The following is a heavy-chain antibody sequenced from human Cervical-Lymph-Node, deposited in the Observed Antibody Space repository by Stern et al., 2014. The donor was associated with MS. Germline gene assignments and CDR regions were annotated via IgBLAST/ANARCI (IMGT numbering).Heavy chain of an antibody. CDR2: ISHDGSNK. CDR1: GSTFSKSA. CDR3: VRTESFYYYDGMDV. V-gene: IGHV3-30*03. J-gene: IGHJ6*02. Sequence: VQLEESGGGVVPPGRSLRLSCADSGSTFSKSAMHWVRQAPGKGLEWVAVISHDGSNKQYGASVKGRLAISRDNSRNTLSLEIYSLRAEDTAVYYCVRTESFYYYDGMDVWGHGTTVIVSS.